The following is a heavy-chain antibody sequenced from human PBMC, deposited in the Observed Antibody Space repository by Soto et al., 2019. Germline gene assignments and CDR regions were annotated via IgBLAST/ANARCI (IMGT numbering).Heavy chain of an antibody. D-gene: IGHD4-17*01. Sequence: ASVEVCWKASGYTFASYAMHWVRQAPGQRLEWMGWINAGNGNTKYSQKFQGRVTITRDTSASTAYMELSSLRSEDTAVYYCARGYDYGYYFDYWGQGTLVTVSS. V-gene: IGHV1-3*01. CDR1: GYTFASYA. CDR2: INAGNGNT. J-gene: IGHJ4*02. CDR3: ARGYDYGYYFDY.